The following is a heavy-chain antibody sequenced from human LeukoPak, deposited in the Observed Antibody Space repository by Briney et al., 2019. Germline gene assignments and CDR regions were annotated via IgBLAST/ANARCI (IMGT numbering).Heavy chain of an antibody. CDR3: AKRDWPYYFDY. V-gene: IGHV3-30*04. Sequence: QTGGSLRLSCAASGFTFSSYAMHWVRQAPGKGLEWVAVISYDGSNKYYADSVKGRFRISRDNSKNTVYLQMNSLRADDTAVYYCAKRDWPYYFDYWGQGTLVAVSS. J-gene: IGHJ4*02. CDR1: GFTFSSYA. D-gene: IGHD3/OR15-3a*01. CDR2: ISYDGSNK.